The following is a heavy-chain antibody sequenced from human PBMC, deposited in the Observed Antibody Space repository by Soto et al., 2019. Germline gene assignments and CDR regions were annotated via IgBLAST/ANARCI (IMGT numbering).Heavy chain of an antibody. D-gene: IGHD6-19*01. J-gene: IGHJ1*01. V-gene: IGHV1-18*01. CDR3: ARDLPEHQQWLKSAEYFQH. Sequence: ASVKVSCKASGYTFTSYGISWVRQAPGQGLEWMGWISAYNGNTNYAQKLQGRVTMTTDTSTSTAYMELRSLRSDDTAVYYCARDLPEHQQWLKSAEYFQHWGQGTLVTVSS. CDR2: ISAYNGNT. CDR1: GYTFTSYG.